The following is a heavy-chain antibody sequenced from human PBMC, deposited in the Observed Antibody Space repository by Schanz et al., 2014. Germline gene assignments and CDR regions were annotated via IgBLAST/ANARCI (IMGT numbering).Heavy chain of an antibody. J-gene: IGHJ3*02. CDR2: INSVGSNT. CDR1: GFTFSSHW. CDR3: AKSDAFDI. Sequence: VQLVESGGGVVQPGRSLRLSCAASGFTFSSHWMHWVRQDPGKGLVWVARINSVGSNTDYADSVTGRFTISRDNAKNTLYLQMNSLRAEDTAVYYCAKSDAFDIWGQGTLVTVSS. V-gene: IGHV3-74*02.